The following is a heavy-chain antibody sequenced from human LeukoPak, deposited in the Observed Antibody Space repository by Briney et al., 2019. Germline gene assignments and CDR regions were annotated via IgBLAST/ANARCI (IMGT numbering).Heavy chain of an antibody. V-gene: IGHV1-18*01. CDR1: GYTFTSYG. J-gene: IGHJ4*02. CDR3: ARDGSGTFSFDD. Sequence: ASVKVSFTASGYTFTSYGISCVRQAPGQGLEWMGWISAYSGDTNSAQNLQGRVTMTTDTSTSTAYMELRSLRSDDTAVYYCARDGSGTFSFDDWGQGTLVTVSS. CDR2: ISAYSGDT. D-gene: IGHD1-26*01.